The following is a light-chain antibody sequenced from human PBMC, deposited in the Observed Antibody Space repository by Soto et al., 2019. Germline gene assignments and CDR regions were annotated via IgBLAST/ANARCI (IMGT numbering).Light chain of an antibody. CDR1: QGISSY. CDR3: QQSYSTPRT. J-gene: IGKJ1*01. V-gene: IGKV1-39*01. CDR2: AAS. Sequence: IQLTQSPSSLSASVGDRVTITCRASQGISSYLAWYQQKPGKAPNLLIYAASTLQSGVPSRFSGSGSGTDFTLTISSLQPEDFATYYCQQSYSTPRTFGQGTKVEIK.